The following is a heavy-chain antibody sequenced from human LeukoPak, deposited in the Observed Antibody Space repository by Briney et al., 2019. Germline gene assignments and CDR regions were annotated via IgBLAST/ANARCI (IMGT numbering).Heavy chain of an antibody. CDR1: GLTFSTYA. V-gene: IGHV3-23*01. CDR3: VRKVVSRHFDY. D-gene: IGHD3-22*01. J-gene: IGHJ4*02. Sequence: QPGGSLRLSCAASGLTFSTYAMSWVRQAPGKGLEWVSGVSDSGGNTHYADSVKGRFTISRDNSKNALYLQMNSLRAEDTAVYFCVRKVVSRHFDYWGQGTPVTVSS. CDR2: VSDSGGNT.